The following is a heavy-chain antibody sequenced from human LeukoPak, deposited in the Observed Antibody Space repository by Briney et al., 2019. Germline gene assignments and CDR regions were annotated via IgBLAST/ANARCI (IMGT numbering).Heavy chain of an antibody. CDR1: GAAFSKYG. CDR3: ATEGSHF. V-gene: IGHV3-23*01. Sequence: GGSLRLSCAASGAAFSKYGMKWVRQAAGAGLEYISGISRSGDITHYADSVKGRFTISRDNVKNTLYLQMNSLRAEDTALYYCATEGSHFWGPGAQVTVSS. CDR2: ISRSGDIT. D-gene: IGHD3-10*01. J-gene: IGHJ4*02.